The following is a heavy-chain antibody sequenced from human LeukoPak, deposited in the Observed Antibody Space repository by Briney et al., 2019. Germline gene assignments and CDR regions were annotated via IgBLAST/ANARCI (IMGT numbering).Heavy chain of an antibody. D-gene: IGHD2-2*01. V-gene: IGHV4-59*12. Sequence: PSETLSLTCTVSGGSISSYYWSWIRQPPGKGLEWIGYIYYSGSTNYNPSLKSRVTISVDTSKNQFSLKLSSVTAADTAVYYCAEATTYYCSSTSCYGIWFDPWGQGTLVTVSS. CDR1: GGSISSYY. CDR2: IYYSGST. CDR3: AEATTYYCSSTSCYGIWFDP. J-gene: IGHJ5*02.